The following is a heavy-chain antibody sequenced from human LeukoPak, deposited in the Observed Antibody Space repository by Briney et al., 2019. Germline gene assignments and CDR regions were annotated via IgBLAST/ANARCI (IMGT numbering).Heavy chain of an antibody. J-gene: IGHJ4*02. D-gene: IGHD6-19*01. Sequence: GGSLRLLCGAWGFIFTDLAMRGVRQSGGEGLDWASTISASGSTTYYADSVRGRFTISRDNSKNTLSLQMSSLRAEDTAVYYCAKARTPYNSGFDYWGQGTLVAVSS. CDR2: ISASGSTT. CDR3: AKARTPYNSGFDY. V-gene: IGHV3-23*01. CDR1: GFIFTDLA.